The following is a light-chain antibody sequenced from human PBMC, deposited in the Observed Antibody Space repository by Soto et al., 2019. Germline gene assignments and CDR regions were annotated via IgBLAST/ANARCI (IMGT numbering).Light chain of an antibody. CDR2: GAS. CDR3: QQANSFPLT. J-gene: IGKJ4*01. Sequence: DIEMTQSPSFLSASVGDSVTITCRASQSIARYLHWYQQKPGKAPKVLIYGASTLLSGVPSRFSGSGSGTDFTLTISSLQPEDFAIYYCQQANSFPLTFGGGTKVDIK. V-gene: IGKV1-12*01. CDR1: QSIARY.